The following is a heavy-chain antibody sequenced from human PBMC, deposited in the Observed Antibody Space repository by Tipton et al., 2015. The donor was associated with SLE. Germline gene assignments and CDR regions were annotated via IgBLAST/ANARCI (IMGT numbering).Heavy chain of an antibody. D-gene: IGHD7-27*01. CDR3: ASDKTGGFFDY. CDR2: IIHSGST. J-gene: IGHJ4*02. V-gene: IGHV4-34*12. CDR1: GGSFSGYY. Sequence: LRLSCAVYGGSFSGYYWSWIRQPPGKGLEWIGEIIHSGSTNYNPSLKSRVTISVDTSKNQFSLKLSSVTAADTAVYYCASDKTGGFFDYWGQGTLVTVSS.